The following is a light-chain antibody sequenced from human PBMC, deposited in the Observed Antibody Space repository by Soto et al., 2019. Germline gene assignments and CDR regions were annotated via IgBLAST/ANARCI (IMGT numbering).Light chain of an antibody. CDR3: SSYTDSSNDV. J-gene: IGLJ1*01. Sequence: QSALTQPASVSGSPGQSITISCTGTSSDLAIYNYVSWYQQQPGKSPKLMIYQVTNRPSGVSNRFSCSRSGNTASLTISGLQAEDEADYYCSSYTDSSNDVFGTGTKLTVL. CDR2: QVT. V-gene: IGLV2-14*01. CDR1: SSDLAIYNY.